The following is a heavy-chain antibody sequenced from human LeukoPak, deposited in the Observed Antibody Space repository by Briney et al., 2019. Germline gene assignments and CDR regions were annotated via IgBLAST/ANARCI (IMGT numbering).Heavy chain of an antibody. CDR2: IYTSGST. CDR1: GGSISSYY. Sequence: SETLSLTCTVSGGSISSYYWSWIRQPAGKGLVWIGRIYTSGSTNYNPSLKSRVTMSVDTSKNQFSLKLSSVTAADTAVYYCARKRTPANWGSYYFDYWGQGTLVTVSS. V-gene: IGHV4-4*07. D-gene: IGHD7-27*01. CDR3: ARKRTPANWGSYYFDY. J-gene: IGHJ4*02.